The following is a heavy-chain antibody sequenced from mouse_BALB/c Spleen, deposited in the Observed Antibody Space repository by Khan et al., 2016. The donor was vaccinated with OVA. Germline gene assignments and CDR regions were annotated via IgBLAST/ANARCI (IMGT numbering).Heavy chain of an antibody. V-gene: IGHV3-2*02. CDR2: ISYSGST. D-gene: IGHD1-2*01. CDR1: GYSSNSGYG. J-gene: IGHJ2*01. CDR3: ARTARIKY. Sequence: EVQLVESGPGLVKPSQSLSLTCTVTGYSSNSGYGWNWIRQFPGNKLEWMGYISYSGSTNYNPSLKSRISITRDTSKNQFFLQLSSVTTEDTATYYCARTARIKYWGQGTTLTVAS.